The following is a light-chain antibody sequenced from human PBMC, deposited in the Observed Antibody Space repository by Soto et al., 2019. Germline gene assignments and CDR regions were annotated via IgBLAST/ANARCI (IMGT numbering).Light chain of an antibody. CDR2: KES. V-gene: IGKV1-5*03. J-gene: IGKJ1*01. CDR1: QSISSW. Sequence: DIQMTQPPSTLSASVGDRVTITCRASQSISSWLAWYQQKPGKAPKLLLYKESSLKSGVPSRFSGSGSGTAFTLTISTLQSYDFATYYCQQYNSYSPDTFGQGTKVEIK. CDR3: QQYNSYSPDT.